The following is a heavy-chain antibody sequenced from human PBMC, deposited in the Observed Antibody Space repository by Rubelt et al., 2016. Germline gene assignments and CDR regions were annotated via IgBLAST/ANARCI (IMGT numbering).Heavy chain of an antibody. CDR3: ATRSLWFGEIDRYFDY. V-gene: IGHV1-24*01. CDR1: GYTLTELS. CDR2: FDPEDGET. J-gene: IGHJ4*02. D-gene: IGHD3-10*01. Sequence: QVQLVQSGAEVKKPGASVQVSCKVSGYTLTELSMPWVRQAPGKGLEWMGGFDPEDGETIYAQKFQGRVTMTEDTSTDTAYMELSSLRSEDTAVYYCATRSLWFGEIDRYFDYWGQGTLVTVSS.